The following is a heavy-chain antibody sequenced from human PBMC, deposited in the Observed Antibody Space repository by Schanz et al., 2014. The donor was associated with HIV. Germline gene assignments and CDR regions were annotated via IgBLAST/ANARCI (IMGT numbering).Heavy chain of an antibody. J-gene: IGHJ6*02. Sequence: EVQLLEFGGGLVRPGESLRLSCLASGFTFNNYAMSWVRQAPGKGLEWVASIRGSGGSTYYTDSVKGRFTISRDNSKSTLYLQLSSLRADDTAIYYCAKGGSSSVLAYYYYGMDVWGRGTTVTVSS. D-gene: IGHD6-6*01. CDR3: AKGGSSSVLAYYYYGMDV. V-gene: IGHV3-23*01. CDR2: IRGSGGST. CDR1: GFTFNNYA.